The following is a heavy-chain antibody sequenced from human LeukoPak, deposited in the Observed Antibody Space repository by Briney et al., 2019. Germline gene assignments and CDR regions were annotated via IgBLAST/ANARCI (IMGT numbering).Heavy chain of an antibody. J-gene: IGHJ3*02. V-gene: IGHV4-39*07. Sequence: PSETLSLTCTVSGGSISSSSYYWGWIRQPPGKGLEWIGSIYYSGSTYYNPSLKSRVTISVDTSKNQFSLKLSSVTAADTAVYYCARALVVVTAHDAFDIWGQGTMVTVSS. CDR2: IYYSGST. D-gene: IGHD2-21*02. CDR3: ARALVVVTAHDAFDI. CDR1: GGSISSSSYY.